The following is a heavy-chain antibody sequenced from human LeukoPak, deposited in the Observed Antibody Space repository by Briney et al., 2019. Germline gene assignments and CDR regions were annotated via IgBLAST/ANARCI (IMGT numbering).Heavy chain of an antibody. V-gene: IGHV3-21*01. CDR1: GFTFSSYS. CDR3: ARSHVTPTSFDY. Sequence: GGSLRPSCAASGFTFSSYSMNWVRQAPGKGLEWVSSISSSSSYIYYADSVKGRFTISRDNAKNSLYLQMNSLRAEDTAVYYCARSHVTPTSFDYWGQGTLVTVSS. J-gene: IGHJ4*02. D-gene: IGHD4-23*01. CDR2: ISSSSSYI.